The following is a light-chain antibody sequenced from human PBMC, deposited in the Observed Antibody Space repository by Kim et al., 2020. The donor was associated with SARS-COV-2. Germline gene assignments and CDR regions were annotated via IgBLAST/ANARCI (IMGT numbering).Light chain of an antibody. CDR2: KVS. J-gene: IGKJ3*01. CDR3: MQGTRLPFT. Sequence: AAISCVSSPSLVYMGGNIYLNWFHQRPGQAPRRLIYKVSTRDSGVPDRFSGSGSGTDFTLQISRVEAEDVGVYYCMQGTRLPFTFGPGTKVDIK. V-gene: IGKV2-30*01. CDR1: PSLVYMGGNIY.